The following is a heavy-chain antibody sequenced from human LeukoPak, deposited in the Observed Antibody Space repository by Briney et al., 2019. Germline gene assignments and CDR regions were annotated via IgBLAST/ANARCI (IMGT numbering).Heavy chain of an antibody. CDR2: IASDGSST. J-gene: IGHJ4*02. Sequence: GGSLRLSCAASGFTFSSYWMNWVRQALGKGLVWVSRIASDGSSTTYADSVKGRFSISRDNAKNTLYLQTNSLRVEDTAVYYCARGRPHGNDYWGQGTLVTVSS. CDR1: GFTFSSYW. V-gene: IGHV3-74*01. D-gene: IGHD4-23*01. CDR3: ARGRPHGNDY.